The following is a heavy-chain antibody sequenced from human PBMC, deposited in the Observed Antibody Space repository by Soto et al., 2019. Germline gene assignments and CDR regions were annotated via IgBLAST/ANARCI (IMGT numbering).Heavy chain of an antibody. V-gene: IGHV3-49*04. CDR2: IRTRDYGATT. D-gene: IGHD3-16*01. Sequence: PGGSLRLSCTGSGSGFDESALSWVRQGPGKGLEWVGFIRTRDYGATTWYAASVKDRFTMSRDDSKNIVYLHMNSLKVEDTAMYYCTKGAVFGPFDPWGQGTQVTVSS. CDR3: TKGAVFGPFDP. CDR1: GSGFDESA. J-gene: IGHJ5*02.